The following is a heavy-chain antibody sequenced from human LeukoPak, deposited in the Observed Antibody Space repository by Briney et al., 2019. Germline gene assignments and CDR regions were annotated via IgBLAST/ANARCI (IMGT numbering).Heavy chain of an antibody. J-gene: IGHJ4*02. V-gene: IGHV1-69*04. CDR1: GGTFSSYA. D-gene: IGHD2-15*01. CDR3: ARVTCSGGSCYDY. Sequence: ASVKVSCKASGGTFSSYAISWVRQAPGQGLEWMGRIIPILGIANYAQKFQGRVTITADKSTSTAYMELSSLRSEDTAVYYCARVTCSGGSCYDYWGQGTLVTVSS. CDR2: IIPILGIA.